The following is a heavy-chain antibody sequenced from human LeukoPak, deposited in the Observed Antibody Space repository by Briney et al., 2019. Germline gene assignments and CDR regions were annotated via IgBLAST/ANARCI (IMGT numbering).Heavy chain of an antibody. Sequence: PGGSLRLSCAASGFTFSSYAMHWVRQAPGKGLEWVAVISYDGSNKYYADSVEGRFTISRDNSKNTLYLQMNSLSAEDTAVYYCARDDCSGGSCYLVRGMDVWGQGTTVTVSS. CDR1: GFTFSSYA. V-gene: IGHV3-30-3*01. D-gene: IGHD2-15*01. CDR3: ARDDCSGGSCYLVRGMDV. CDR2: ISYDGSNK. J-gene: IGHJ6*02.